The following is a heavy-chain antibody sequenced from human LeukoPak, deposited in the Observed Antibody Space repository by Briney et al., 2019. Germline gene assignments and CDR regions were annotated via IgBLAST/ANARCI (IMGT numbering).Heavy chain of an antibody. V-gene: IGHV3-48*03. CDR3: VRDPGITGTSY. J-gene: IGHJ4*02. Sequence: GGSLRLSCAASGFTFSSYEMNWVRQAAGKGLEWVSYISGSGSTIYYTASVKGRFTISRDNAKNSLYLQMNSLRAEDTAVYYCVRDPGITGTSYWGQGILVTVSS. CDR1: GFTFSSYE. CDR2: ISGSGSTI. D-gene: IGHD1-20*01.